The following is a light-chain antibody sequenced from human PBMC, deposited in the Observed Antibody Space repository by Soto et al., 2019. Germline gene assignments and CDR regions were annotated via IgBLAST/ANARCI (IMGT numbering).Light chain of an antibody. Sequence: EMQMTQYPSSLSASVGDRVTITFLASQNIKKYLNWYQQKPGKAPNLLIYTASSLQVELPSRFSGSGSGTDFTLTISSLQPEDSATYYCQQSFGTPLTFGGGTKVDIK. CDR1: QNIKKY. CDR2: TAS. V-gene: IGKV1-39*01. CDR3: QQSFGTPLT. J-gene: IGKJ4*01.